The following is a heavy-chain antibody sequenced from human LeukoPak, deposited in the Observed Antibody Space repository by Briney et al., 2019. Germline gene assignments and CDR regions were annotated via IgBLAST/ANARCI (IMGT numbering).Heavy chain of an antibody. V-gene: IGHV3-30*03. CDR1: KFTFSNYG. CDR3: ARGANTMVRGVIDY. D-gene: IGHD3-10*01. CDR2: ISSDGSNK. Sequence: GGSLRLSCAASKFTFSNYGMHWVRQAPGKGLEWVAVISSDGSNKYYADSVKGRFTISRDNAKNSLYLQMNSLRDEDTAVYFCARGANTMVRGVIDYWGQGTLVTVSS. J-gene: IGHJ4*02.